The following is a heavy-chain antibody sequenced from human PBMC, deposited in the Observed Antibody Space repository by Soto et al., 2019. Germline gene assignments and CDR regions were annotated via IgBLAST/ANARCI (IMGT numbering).Heavy chain of an antibody. CDR1: GVSISSSSYY. CDR3: ARRAAAGTMHGYFDY. CDR2: IYYCGST. J-gene: IGHJ4*02. Sequence: QLQLQESGPGLVKPSETLSLTCTVSGVSISSSSYYWGWIRQPPGKGLEWDGSIYYCGSTSYNPCLKSRVTISADTSKNPCSLELSSVTAADTAVYHCARRAAAGTMHGYFDYWGQGTLVTVSS. V-gene: IGHV4-39*01. D-gene: IGHD6-13*01.